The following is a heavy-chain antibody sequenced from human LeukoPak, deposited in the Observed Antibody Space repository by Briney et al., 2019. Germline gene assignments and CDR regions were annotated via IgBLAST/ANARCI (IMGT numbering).Heavy chain of an antibody. CDR3: ARAVGGDSSGSL. D-gene: IGHD3-10*01. CDR2: IYYRVTS. CDR1: GDSISTYY. J-gene: IGHJ4*02. Sequence: SETLSLTCTVSGDSISTYYWSWIRQPSGKGLEWIGYIYYRVTSDYNPSLKSRVTMSVDMSTRQISLKLRSVTAADTAVYYCARAVGGDSSGSLWGQGPLVPVSS. V-gene: IGHV4-59*01.